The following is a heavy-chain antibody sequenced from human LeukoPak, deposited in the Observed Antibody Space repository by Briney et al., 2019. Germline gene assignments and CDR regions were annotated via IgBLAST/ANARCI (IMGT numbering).Heavy chain of an antibody. Sequence: GGSLRLSCAASGFTFSSYAMHWVRQAPGKGLEWVAVISYDGSNKFYADSVKGRFTISRDNAKNSLYLQMNSLRAEDTAVYYCARLYCSGGSCSVWDTFDIWGQGTMVTVSS. CDR3: ARLYCSGGSCSVWDTFDI. V-gene: IGHV3-30*04. CDR1: GFTFSSYA. D-gene: IGHD2-15*01. J-gene: IGHJ3*02. CDR2: ISYDGSNK.